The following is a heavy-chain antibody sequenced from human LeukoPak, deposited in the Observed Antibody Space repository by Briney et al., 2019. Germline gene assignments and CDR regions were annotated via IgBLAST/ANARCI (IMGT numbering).Heavy chain of an antibody. CDR2: INHSGST. D-gene: IGHD2-2*01. CDR3: ARGEGFRYCSSTSCPLDY. Sequence: SETLSPTCAVYGGSFSGYYWSWIRQPPGKGLEWIGEINHSGSTNYNPSLKSRVTISVDTSKNQFSLKLSSVTAADTAVYYCARGEGFRYCSSTSCPLDYWGQGTLVTVSS. V-gene: IGHV4-34*01. J-gene: IGHJ4*02. CDR1: GGSFSGYY.